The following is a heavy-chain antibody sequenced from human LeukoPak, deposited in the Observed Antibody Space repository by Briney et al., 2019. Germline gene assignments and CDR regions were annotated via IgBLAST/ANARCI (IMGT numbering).Heavy chain of an antibody. CDR1: GFTFTTYA. J-gene: IGHJ4*02. D-gene: IGHD3-22*01. CDR2: ISGSGGST. V-gene: IGHV3-23*01. Sequence: GGSLRLSCAASGFTFTTYAMSWVRQAPGKGLEWVSGISGSGGSTYYADSVKGRFTISRDNSKNTLYLQMNSLRAEDTAVYYCAKERDSRGYFDYWGQGTLVTVSS. CDR3: AKERDSRGYFDY.